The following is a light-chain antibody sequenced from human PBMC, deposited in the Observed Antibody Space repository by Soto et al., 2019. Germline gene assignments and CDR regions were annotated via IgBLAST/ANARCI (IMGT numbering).Light chain of an antibody. CDR1: NSSIGTGYD. Sequence: QSVLTQPPSVAGAPGPRVTLACTGNNSSIGTGYDVHWYRHFPGTAPQLLLSGTSHRPSGVPDRFSGSKSGTSASLAITGLRADDEGDYYCQTSDSGLTGLIFGTGTKLTV. CDR2: GTS. V-gene: IGLV1-40*01. CDR3: QTSDSGLTGLI. J-gene: IGLJ1*01.